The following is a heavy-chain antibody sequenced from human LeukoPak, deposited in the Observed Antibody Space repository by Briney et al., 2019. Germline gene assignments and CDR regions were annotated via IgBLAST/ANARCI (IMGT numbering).Heavy chain of an antibody. CDR1: GGTSSSYA. V-gene: IGHV1-69*06. CDR2: IIPIFGTA. Sequence: ASVKVSCKASGGTSSSYAISWVRQAPGQGLEWMGGIIPIFGTANYAQKFQGRVTITADKSTSTAYMELSSLRSEDTAVYYCARTLREMATITDAFDIWGQGTMVTVSS. D-gene: IGHD5-24*01. CDR3: ARTLREMATITDAFDI. J-gene: IGHJ3*02.